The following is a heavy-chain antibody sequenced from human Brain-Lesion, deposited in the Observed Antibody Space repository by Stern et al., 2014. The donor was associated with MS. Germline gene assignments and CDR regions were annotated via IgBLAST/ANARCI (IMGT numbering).Heavy chain of an antibody. CDR1: GGSVSSTSYA. V-gene: IGHV4-39*01. D-gene: IGHD2-15*01. CDR2: IYYSGNT. J-gene: IGHJ5*02. CDR3: AGEEDIRYCSGGSCTGNWFDP. Sequence: QLVQSGPGLVKPSETLSLTCTVAGGSVSSTSYAWAWIRQPPGKGLEWIGTIYYSGNTYSSPSLKSRLTISLDTSKNQVSLQLRSVTAADTAVYYCAGEEDIRYCSGGSCTGNWFDPWGQGTLVTVSS.